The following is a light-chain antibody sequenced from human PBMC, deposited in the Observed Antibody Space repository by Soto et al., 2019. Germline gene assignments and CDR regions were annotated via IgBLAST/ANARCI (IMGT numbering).Light chain of an antibody. CDR1: QILVHSDGIAY. CDR2: KVS. V-gene: IGKV2-30*02. J-gene: IGKJ5*01. Sequence: VVMTQSPRARAAPPGRAGPISCRSNQILVHSDGIAYFSWFQQRPGRSPRRLIYKVSNRDSGVPARFSGSGSGTDFALKISRVEAEDVGVYYCMKGTHWPINFGQGTQLEIK. CDR3: MKGTHWPIN.